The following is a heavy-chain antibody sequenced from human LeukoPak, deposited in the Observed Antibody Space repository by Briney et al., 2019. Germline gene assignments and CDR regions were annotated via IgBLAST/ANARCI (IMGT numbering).Heavy chain of an antibody. J-gene: IGHJ4*02. CDR3: AREGASYGDYVGALDY. V-gene: IGHV4-59*01. Sequence: NPSETLSLTCTVSGGSISSYYRSWIRQPPGKGLEWIGYIYYSGSTNYNPSLKSRVTISVDTSKNQFSLKLSSVTAADTAVYYCAREGASYGDYVGALDYWGQGTLVTISS. D-gene: IGHD4-17*01. CDR1: GGSISSYY. CDR2: IYYSGST.